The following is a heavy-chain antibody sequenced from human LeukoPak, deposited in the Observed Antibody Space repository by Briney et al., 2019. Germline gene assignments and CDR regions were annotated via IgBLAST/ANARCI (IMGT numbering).Heavy chain of an antibody. CDR2: ISGSGGST. Sequence: AGGSLRLSCAASGFTFSSYAMSWVRQAPGKGLEWVSAISGSGGSTYYADSVKGRFTISRDNSKNTLYLQMNSLRAEDTAVYYCAKDLAYYDILTGYYYYYYYGMDVWGQGTTVTVSS. CDR3: AKDLAYYDILTGYYYYYYYGMDV. V-gene: IGHV3-23*01. J-gene: IGHJ6*02. D-gene: IGHD3-9*01. CDR1: GFTFSSYA.